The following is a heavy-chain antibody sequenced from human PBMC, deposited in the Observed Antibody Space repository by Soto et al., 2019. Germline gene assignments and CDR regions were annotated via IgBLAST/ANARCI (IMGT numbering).Heavy chain of an antibody. Sequence: QITLKESGPTLVEPTQTLTLTCTLSGISVSTGGVGVGWVRQPPGKALEWLALIFWNDEKRYSPSLKSRITITKDTPKNQVVLRVSNMDPADTATYYCAHTTTTWIQPWTAFHYGMGVWGNGTTVAVSS. CDR2: IFWNDEK. V-gene: IGHV2-5*01. J-gene: IGHJ6*04. CDR1: GISVSTGGVG. D-gene: IGHD5-18*01. CDR3: AHTTTTWIQPWTAFHYGMGV.